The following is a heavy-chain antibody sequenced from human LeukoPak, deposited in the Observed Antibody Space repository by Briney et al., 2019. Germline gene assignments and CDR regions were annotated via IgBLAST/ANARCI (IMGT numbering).Heavy chain of an antibody. Sequence: GGSLRLSCAASGFTFSYYAMHWVRQAPGKGLEWVSFISSDGSDKYYADSMKGRFTISRDNSKNTLYLQMTSLRGEDTAMYYCAREGTARDAFDIWGQGTMVTVSS. CDR3: AREGTARDAFDI. D-gene: IGHD2-21*02. V-gene: IGHV3-30-3*01. J-gene: IGHJ3*02. CDR1: GFTFSYYA. CDR2: ISSDGSDK.